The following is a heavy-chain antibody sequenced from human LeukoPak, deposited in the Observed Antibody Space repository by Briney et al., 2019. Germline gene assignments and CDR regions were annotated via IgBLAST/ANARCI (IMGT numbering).Heavy chain of an antibody. J-gene: IGHJ2*01. V-gene: IGHV1-18*01. Sequence: GASVKVSCKASGYTFTSYVISWVRQAPGQGLEWMGWIIAYNGNTNYAQKLQGTVTMSTDTSTSTAYMELRSLRSDDTAVYYCARVGGYYPSHWYFDIWGRGTLVTVSS. CDR2: IIAYNGNT. CDR1: GYTFTSYV. D-gene: IGHD3-22*01. CDR3: ARVGGYYPSHWYFDI.